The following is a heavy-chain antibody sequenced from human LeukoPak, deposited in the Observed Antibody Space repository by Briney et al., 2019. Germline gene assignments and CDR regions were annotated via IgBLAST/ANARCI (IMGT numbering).Heavy chain of an antibody. D-gene: IGHD3-9*01. J-gene: IGHJ4*02. CDR1: GFTFSTAW. Sequence: AGSLRLSCVASGFTFSTAWMAWVRQAPGKGLEWVARIKSQNAGGTADYAAPVKGRFTISRDDSKSIAYLQMNSLKTEDTAVYYCTRVGYFDWLSSYYFDYWGQGTLVTVSS. CDR3: TRVGYFDWLSSYYFDY. V-gene: IGHV3-15*01. CDR2: IKSQNAGGTA.